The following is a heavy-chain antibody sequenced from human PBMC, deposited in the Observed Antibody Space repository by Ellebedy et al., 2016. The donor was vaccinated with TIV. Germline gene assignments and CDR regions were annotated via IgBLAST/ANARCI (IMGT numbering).Heavy chain of an antibody. Sequence: GESLKISCVASEFIFSNYGMHWVRQAPGKGLEWVAFIRYDGTNKYYADPVKGRFTISRDNSKNTLYLQMNSLRAEDTAAYYCAKALRHGGSSHYTMDVWGQGTTVTVSS. J-gene: IGHJ6*02. CDR3: AKALRHGGSSHYTMDV. CDR1: EFIFSNYG. V-gene: IGHV3-30*02. D-gene: IGHD2-15*01. CDR2: IRYDGTNK.